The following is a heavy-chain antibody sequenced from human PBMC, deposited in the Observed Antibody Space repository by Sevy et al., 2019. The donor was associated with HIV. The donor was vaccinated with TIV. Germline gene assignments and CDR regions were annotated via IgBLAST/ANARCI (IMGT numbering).Heavy chain of an antibody. CDR1: GFTFDGYA. Sequence: GGSLRLSCAASGFTFDGYAMHWVRQAPGKGLEWVSGISWNSGRIGYADFVKGRFTISRDNAKNSVYLQMNSLRAEDAALYYCVRAIGAAGSYWGLGTLVTVSS. D-gene: IGHD6-13*01. J-gene: IGHJ4*02. CDR3: VRAIGAAGSY. V-gene: IGHV3-9*01. CDR2: ISWNSGRI.